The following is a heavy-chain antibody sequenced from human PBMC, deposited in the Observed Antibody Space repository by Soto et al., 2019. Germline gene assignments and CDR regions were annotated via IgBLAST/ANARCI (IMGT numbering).Heavy chain of an antibody. CDR2: IYYSGST. CDR1: GGSISSGDYY. V-gene: IGHV4-30-4*01. J-gene: IGHJ6*02. D-gene: IGHD3-10*01. CDR3: ARRDITMVRGVPRYYYYGMDV. Sequence: PSETLSLTCTVSGGSISSGDYYWSWIRQPPGKGLEWIGYIYYSGSTYYNPSLKSRVTISVDTTKNQFSLKLSSVTAADTAVYYCARRDITMVRGVPRYYYYGMDVWGQGTTVTVSS.